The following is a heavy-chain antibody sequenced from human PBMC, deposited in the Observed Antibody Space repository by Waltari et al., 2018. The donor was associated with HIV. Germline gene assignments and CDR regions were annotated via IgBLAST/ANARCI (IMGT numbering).Heavy chain of an antibody. J-gene: IGHJ3*02. V-gene: IGHV3-48*03. CDR1: GFTFSSYE. CDR3: ARGFVSGRAGAFDI. D-gene: IGHD5-12*01. CDR2: ISSSGSTI. Sequence: EVQLVESGGGLVQPGGSLRLSCAASGFTFSSYEMNWVRQAPGKGLEWVSYISSSGSTIYYADSVKGRFTISRDNAKNSLYLQMNSLRAEDTAVYYCARGFVSGRAGAFDIWGQGTMVTVSS.